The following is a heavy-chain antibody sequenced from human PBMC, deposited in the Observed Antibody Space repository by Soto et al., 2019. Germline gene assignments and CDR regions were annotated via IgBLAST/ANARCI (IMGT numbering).Heavy chain of an antibody. V-gene: IGHV1-46*01. CDR2: VNPSGGST. CDR3: AREENCSYRVCYSEYFHR. CDR1: GYIFTAYS. D-gene: IGHD3-16*02. Sequence: QVQLVQSGAEVKKPGASVKVSCKASGYIFTAYSMHWVRQAPGQGLEWMGVVNPSGGSTNYAQRFQGRITTTRDTSTSTVYMDLKFLKSEDTDVYDCAREENCSYRVCYSEYFHRWCQVTLVTVSS. J-gene: IGHJ1*01.